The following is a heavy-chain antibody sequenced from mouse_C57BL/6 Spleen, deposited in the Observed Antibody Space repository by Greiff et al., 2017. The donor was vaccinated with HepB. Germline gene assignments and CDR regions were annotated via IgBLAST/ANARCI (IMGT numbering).Heavy chain of an antibody. CDR3: TRGTAQAPYYFDY. Sequence: EVKLMESGEGLVKPGGSLKLSCAASGFTFSSYAMSWVRQTPEKRLEWVAYISSGGDYIYYADTVKGRFTISRDNARNTLYLQMSSLKSEDTAMYYCTRGTAQAPYYFDYWGQGTTLTVSS. D-gene: IGHD3-2*02. CDR2: ISSGGDYI. V-gene: IGHV5-9-1*02. J-gene: IGHJ2*01. CDR1: GFTFSSYA.